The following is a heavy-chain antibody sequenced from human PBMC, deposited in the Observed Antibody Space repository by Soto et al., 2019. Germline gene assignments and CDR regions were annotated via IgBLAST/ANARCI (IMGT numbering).Heavy chain of an antibody. V-gene: IGHV5-10-1*01. CDR3: ARLINDYGGPWNGMDV. CDR1: GYSFTSYW. J-gene: IGHJ6*02. CDR2: IDPSDSYT. D-gene: IGHD4-17*01. Sequence: GESLKISCKGSGYSFTSYWISWVRQMPGKGLEWMGRIDPSDSYTNYSPSFQGHVTISADKSISTAYLQWSSLKASDTAMYYCARLINDYGGPWNGMDVWGQGTTVTVSS.